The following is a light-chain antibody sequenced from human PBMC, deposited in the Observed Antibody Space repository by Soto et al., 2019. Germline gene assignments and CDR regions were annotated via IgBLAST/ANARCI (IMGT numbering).Light chain of an antibody. V-gene: IGKV3-15*01. J-gene: IGKJ1*01. CDR1: QSVSSN. CDR2: GAS. Sequence: EIVMTQSPATLSVSPGERATLSCRASQSVSSNLAWYQQKPGQAPRLLIYGASTRATGIPARFSGSGSGTEFTLTISSLQSEDFAVYYCQQYGGTPWAFGQGTKVDIK. CDR3: QQYGGTPWA.